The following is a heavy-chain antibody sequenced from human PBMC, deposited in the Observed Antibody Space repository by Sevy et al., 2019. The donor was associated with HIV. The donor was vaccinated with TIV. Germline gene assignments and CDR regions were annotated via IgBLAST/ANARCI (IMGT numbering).Heavy chain of an antibody. Sequence: ASVKVSCKVSGYTLSQLSIHWVRQAPGKGLEWMGNFDPEDDKAIYAPRFQGRVTMTEDTSTYTAYMQLISLTSEDTAVYYCAIVGLKYFCGASLYQGDWFDPWGQGTLVTVSS. CDR1: GYTLSQLS. CDR3: AIVGLKYFCGASLYQGDWFDP. V-gene: IGHV1-24*01. J-gene: IGHJ5*02. D-gene: IGHD2-15*01. CDR2: FDPEDDKA.